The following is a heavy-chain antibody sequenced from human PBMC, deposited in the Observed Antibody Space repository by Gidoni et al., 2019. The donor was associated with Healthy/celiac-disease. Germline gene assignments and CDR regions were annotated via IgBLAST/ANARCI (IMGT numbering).Heavy chain of an antibody. D-gene: IGHD3-9*01. Sequence: QVHLQASGPGLVKPSHTLSLTCPVSVVSIRSGRYYWSWIRQHPGKGLEWIGYIDYSGSTYYNPSLKSRVTISVDTSKNQFSLKLSSVTAADTAVYYCARSRSEYDILTGYSFDYWGQGTLVTVSS. CDR2: IDYSGST. CDR1: VVSIRSGRYY. CDR3: ARSRSEYDILTGYSFDY. V-gene: IGHV4-31*03. J-gene: IGHJ4*02.